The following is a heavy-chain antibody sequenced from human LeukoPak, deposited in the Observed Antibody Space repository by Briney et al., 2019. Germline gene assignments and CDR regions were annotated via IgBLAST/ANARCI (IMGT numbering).Heavy chain of an antibody. CDR3: AKGEVWFGESPRNLDY. J-gene: IGHJ4*02. V-gene: IGHV3-23*01. Sequence: GGSLRLSCAASGFTFSSYAMSWVRQAPGKGLEWVSAISGSGGSTYYADSVKGRFTISRDNSKNTLYLQMNSLRAEDTAVYYCAKGEVWFGESPRNLDYWGQGTLVTVSS. D-gene: IGHD3-10*01. CDR1: GFTFSSYA. CDR2: ISGSGGST.